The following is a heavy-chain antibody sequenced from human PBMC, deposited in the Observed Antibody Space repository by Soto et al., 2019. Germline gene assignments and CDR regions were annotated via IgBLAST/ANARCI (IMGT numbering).Heavy chain of an antibody. CDR2: INHSGST. J-gene: IGHJ6*02. CDR3: ARFRWFGDHYYYGIDV. V-gene: IGHV4-34*01. CDR1: GGSFSGYY. D-gene: IGHD3-10*01. Sequence: SETLSLTCAVYGGSFSGYYWSWIRQPPGKGLEWIREINHSGSTNYNPSLKSRVTISVDTSKNQFSLKLSSVTAADTAVYYCARFRWFGDHYYYGIDVRAQRTTVTGSS.